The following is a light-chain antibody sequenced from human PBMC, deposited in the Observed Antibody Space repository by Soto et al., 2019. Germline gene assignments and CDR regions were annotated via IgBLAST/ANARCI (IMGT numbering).Light chain of an antibody. J-gene: IGLJ3*02. CDR2: EVT. Sequence: QSVLTQPPSASGSPGQSVTISCTGTSSDVGGYNYVSWYQHHPGKAPKLMIYEVTKRPSGVPDRFSGSKSGNTASLTVSGLQAEHEADYYCNSYADSDNWVFGGGTKLTVL. V-gene: IGLV2-8*01. CDR1: SSDVGGYNY. CDR3: NSYADSDNWV.